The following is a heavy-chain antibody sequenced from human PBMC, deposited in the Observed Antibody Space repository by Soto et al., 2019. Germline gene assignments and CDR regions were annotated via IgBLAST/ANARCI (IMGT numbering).Heavy chain of an antibody. V-gene: IGHV4-4*02. Sequence: QVQLQESGPGLVKPSGTLSLTCTVSGGSISSSNWWSWVRQTPGKGLEWIDEIYHSGNSNYNPSLRSRVTSSVVKSKNQFSLTLSPVTAADTAIYYCARLKTTPNDAFDIWGQGTMVTVSS. D-gene: IGHD1-1*01. J-gene: IGHJ3*02. CDR3: ARLKTTPNDAFDI. CDR1: GGSISSSNW. CDR2: IYHSGNS.